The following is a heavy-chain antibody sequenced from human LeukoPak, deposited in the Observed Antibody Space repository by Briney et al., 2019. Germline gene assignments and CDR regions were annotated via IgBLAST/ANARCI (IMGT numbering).Heavy chain of an antibody. J-gene: IGHJ4*02. CDR3: TRTWWTEACSSSSCFTPDFDY. Sequence: AAVNVSCRTCVYTFINYQIHGVRQPRAQGLEWVGRINSNSCAIVFAQKFQGRVTMTRNTSINTVYMELSSLEYNDTDVYYCTRTWWTEACSSSSCFTPDFDYWGQGTPVTVSS. D-gene: IGHD2-2*02. V-gene: IGHV1-2*05. CDR1: VYTFINYQ. CDR2: INSNSCAI.